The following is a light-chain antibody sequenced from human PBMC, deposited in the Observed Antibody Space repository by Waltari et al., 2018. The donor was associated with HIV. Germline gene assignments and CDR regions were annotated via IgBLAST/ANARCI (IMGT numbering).Light chain of an antibody. J-gene: IGLJ3*02. CDR2: NNN. CDR1: SANIGAAHH. V-gene: IGLV1-40*01. CDR3: QSYDNSLNGWV. Sequence: QSTLTQPPSVSGAPGQWVTLSCTGSSANIGAAHHVPWFQQVPGTAPKLLIYNNNDRPSGVPDRFSGSKSGTSASLAITGLQAEDESDYYCQSYDNSLNGWVFGGGTKLTVL.